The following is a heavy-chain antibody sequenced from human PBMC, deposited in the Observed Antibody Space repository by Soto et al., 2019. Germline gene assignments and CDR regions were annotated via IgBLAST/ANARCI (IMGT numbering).Heavy chain of an antibody. V-gene: IGHV4-4*09. Sequence: SETLSLTCTVSGGSISTYYWNWIRLSPGKGLEWIGYIYRTGSTHYNPSLNGRVAISLDTSRKRFSLKLNSVTAADTAVYFCARQIGDDPFDIWGQGTMVTVSS. CDR2: IYRTGST. D-gene: IGHD3-3*01. CDR1: GGSISTYY. CDR3: ARQIGDDPFDI. J-gene: IGHJ3*02.